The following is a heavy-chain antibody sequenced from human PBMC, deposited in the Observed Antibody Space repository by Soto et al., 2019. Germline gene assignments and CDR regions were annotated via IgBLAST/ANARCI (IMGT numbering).Heavy chain of an antibody. D-gene: IGHD2-2*01. J-gene: IGHJ6*03. V-gene: IGHV3-23*01. CDR2: ISGSTGST. CDR3: AKDTSSSPYYMGV. CDR1: GFTFSNFA. Sequence: EVQVLESGGGLVQPGGSLRLSCAASGFTFSNFAMSWVRHAPGKGLEWVSEISGSTGSTYYADSVKGRFTISRDNSKNTLHLQMNSLRAEDTAVYYCAKDTSSSPYYMGVWGKGTTVTVSS.